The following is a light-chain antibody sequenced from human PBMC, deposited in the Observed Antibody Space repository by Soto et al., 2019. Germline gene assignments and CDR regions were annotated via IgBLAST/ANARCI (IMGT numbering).Light chain of an antibody. V-gene: IGLV2-14*01. CDR1: SSDVGAYNY. J-gene: IGLJ1*01. CDR2: EVS. Sequence: QSALTQPAPVSGSPGQTITISCTGTSSDVGAYNYVSWYQQHPGKAPKPMIYEVSNRPSGVSDRFSGSKSRNTASLTISGLQAADEADYYCSSKRTTASLVFGTGTKVTVL. CDR3: SSKRTTASLV.